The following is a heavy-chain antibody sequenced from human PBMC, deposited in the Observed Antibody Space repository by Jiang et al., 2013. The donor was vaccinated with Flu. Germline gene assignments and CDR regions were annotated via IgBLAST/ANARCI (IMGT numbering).Heavy chain of an antibody. Sequence: GAEVKKPGESLKISCKGYAYAFTNYWIAWVRQMPGKGLEWMGLIYPGDSDTRYSPSFQGQVTISADKSVTTAYLQWSSLKASDSAIYYCATGIGSSLYPIDYWGQGTLVTVSS. V-gene: IGHV5-51*01. J-gene: IGHJ4*02. CDR3: ATGIGSSLYPIDY. CDR2: IYPGDSDT. D-gene: IGHD3-16*01. CDR1: AYAFTNYW.